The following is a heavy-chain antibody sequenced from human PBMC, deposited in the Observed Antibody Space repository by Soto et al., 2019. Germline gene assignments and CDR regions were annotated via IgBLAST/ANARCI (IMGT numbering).Heavy chain of an antibody. V-gene: IGHV1-18*01. CDR2: ISAYNGNT. D-gene: IGHD3-22*01. CDR1: GYTFTTYD. CDR3: ARVIGYYYHMDL. Sequence: QVQLVQSGGEVKKPGASVKVSCKASGYTFTTYDLSWVRQAPGQGLEWMGWISAYNGNTNYAQNLQGRVTMTTDTSTSTAYMELRSLRSDDTAVYYCARVIGYYYHMDLWGQGTTVTVSS. J-gene: IGHJ6*02.